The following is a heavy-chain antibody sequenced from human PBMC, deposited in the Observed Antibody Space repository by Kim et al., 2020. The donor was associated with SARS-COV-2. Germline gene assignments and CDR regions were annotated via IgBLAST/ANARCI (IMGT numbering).Heavy chain of an antibody. CDR3: ARVTLDSSGYLGGFDY. V-gene: IGHV1-69*01. Sequence: KFQGRVTITADESTSTAYMELSSLRSEDTAVYYCARVTLDSSGYLGGFDYWGQGTLVTVSS. J-gene: IGHJ4*02. D-gene: IGHD3-22*01.